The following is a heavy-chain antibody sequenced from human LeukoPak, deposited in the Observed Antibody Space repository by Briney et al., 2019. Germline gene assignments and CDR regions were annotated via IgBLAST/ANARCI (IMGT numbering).Heavy chain of an antibody. J-gene: IGHJ6*02. CDR3: ATDYSNFYGMDV. V-gene: IGHV4-61*01. D-gene: IGHD4-11*01. CDR1: GASVNSGSYF. Sequence: SVTLSLTCTVSGASVNSGSYFWSWIRQPPGKGLEWIGYIQNSARTNYNPTLESRVTISVDSSKDQFSLRLSSVTAADTAVYYCATDYSNFYGMDVWGQGTTVTVSS. CDR2: IQNSART.